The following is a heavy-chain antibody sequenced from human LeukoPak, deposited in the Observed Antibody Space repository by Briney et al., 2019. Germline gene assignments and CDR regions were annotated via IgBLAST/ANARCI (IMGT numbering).Heavy chain of an antibody. J-gene: IGHJ4*02. CDR3: ARTGNPATGDY. CDR2: ISSSSSTI. Sequence: GGSLRLSCAASGFTFSSYSMNWVRQAPGKGLEWVSYISSSSSTIYYADSVKGRFTISRDNAKNSLYLQMNSLRAEDTAVYYCARTGNPATGDYWGPGTLVTVSS. D-gene: IGHD1-1*01. V-gene: IGHV3-48*01. CDR1: GFTFSSYS.